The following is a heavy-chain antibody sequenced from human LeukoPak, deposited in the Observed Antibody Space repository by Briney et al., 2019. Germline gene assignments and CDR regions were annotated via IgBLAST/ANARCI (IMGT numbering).Heavy chain of an antibody. V-gene: IGHV4-61*02. Sequence: SETLSLTCTVSGGSISSGSYYWSWIRQPAGKGLEWIERINSSGSTNYNPSLKSRVTISVDTSKNQFSLKLTSVTAADTALYYCVREVWSHNCFDPWGQGALVTVSS. CDR2: INSSGST. CDR3: VREVWSHNCFDP. D-gene: IGHD2-21*01. CDR1: GGSISSGSYY. J-gene: IGHJ5*02.